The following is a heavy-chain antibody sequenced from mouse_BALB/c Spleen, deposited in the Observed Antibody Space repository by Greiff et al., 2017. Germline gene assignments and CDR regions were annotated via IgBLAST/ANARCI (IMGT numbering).Heavy chain of an antibody. CDR2: IWSGGST. CDR3: ARRGIYYSYFDY. J-gene: IGHJ2*01. V-gene: IGHV2-2*02. Sequence: VQLQQSGPGLVQPSQSLSITCTVSGFSLTSYGVHWVRQSPGKGLEWLGVIWSGGSTVYNAAFISRLSISKDNSKSQVFFKMNSLQANDTAIYYCARRGIYYSYFDYWGQGTTLTVSS. CDR1: GFSLTSYG. D-gene: IGHD1-1*01.